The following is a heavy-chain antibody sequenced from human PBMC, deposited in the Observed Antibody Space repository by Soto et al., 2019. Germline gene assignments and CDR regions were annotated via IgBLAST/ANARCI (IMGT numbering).Heavy chain of an antibody. J-gene: IGHJ4*01. D-gene: IGHD1-26*01. CDR3: ARGEQYSGRIFDY. V-gene: IGHV6-1*01. Sequence: SQTLSLTCAITGDSVSSNSAGWSWVRQSPSRGLEWLGRTYYRSKWYYEYAVSVRGRITINPDTSKNQYSLQLNSVTPEDTAVYFCARGEQYSGRIFDYWGQGALVTVSS. CDR2: TYYRSKWYY. CDR1: GDSVSSNSAG.